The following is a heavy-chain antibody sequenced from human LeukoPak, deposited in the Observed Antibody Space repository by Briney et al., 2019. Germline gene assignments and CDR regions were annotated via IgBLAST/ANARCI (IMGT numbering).Heavy chain of an antibody. CDR1: GASISSYY. Sequence: SETLSLTCTVSGASISSYYWSWIRQPAGKGLEWIGRIYTSGSTNYNPSLKSRVTMSVDTSKNQFSLKLSSVSAADTAVYYCARVGRDIVEARGYYYYMDVWGKGTTVTVSS. CDR2: IYTSGST. D-gene: IGHD2-15*01. V-gene: IGHV4-4*07. J-gene: IGHJ6*03. CDR3: ARVGRDIVEARGYYYYMDV.